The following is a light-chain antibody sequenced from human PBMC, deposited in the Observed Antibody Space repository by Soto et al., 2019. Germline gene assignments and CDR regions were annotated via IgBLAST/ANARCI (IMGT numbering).Light chain of an antibody. CDR3: HQYDTSPWT. Sequence: EIVLTQSPGTLSLSPGERATLSCRASQSVSSNFLAWYQQKPGQAPRLLIYGASSRALGIPDRFSGSRLGTDFTLTISRLEPEDFAVYYCHQYDTSPWTFGQGTKVEIK. V-gene: IGKV3-20*01. CDR2: GAS. CDR1: QSVSSNF. J-gene: IGKJ1*01.